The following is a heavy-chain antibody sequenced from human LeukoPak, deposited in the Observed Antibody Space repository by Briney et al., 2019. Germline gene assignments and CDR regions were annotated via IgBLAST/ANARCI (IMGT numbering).Heavy chain of an antibody. CDR1: GYSISSGDYY. J-gene: IGHJ3*02. CDR3: ARGPYSYDSSGAFDI. CDR2: ISSSGST. Sequence: PSETLSLTCTVSGYSISSGDYYWSWIRQPPGKRLEWIARISSSGSTNYNHSLKSRVTISVDTSTNQFSLKLSSVTAADTAVYFCARGPYSYDSSGAFDIWGQGTMVTVSS. V-gene: IGHV4-61*02. D-gene: IGHD3-22*01.